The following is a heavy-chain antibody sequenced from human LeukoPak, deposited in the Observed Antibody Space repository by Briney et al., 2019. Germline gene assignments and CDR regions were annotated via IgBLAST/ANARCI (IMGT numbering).Heavy chain of an antibody. V-gene: IGHV1-2*02. Sequence: ASVKVSCKPSGYTYTGYYMHWVRPAPGQGGEGMGWINPNSGGTNYAQKFQGRVTMTRDTSISTAYLELSRLRSDDTAVFYCATTTATSGSSLYWGQGTLVNVAS. CDR3: ATTTATSGSSLY. D-gene: IGHD6-19*01. CDR1: GYTYTGYY. CDR2: INPNSGGT. J-gene: IGHJ4*02.